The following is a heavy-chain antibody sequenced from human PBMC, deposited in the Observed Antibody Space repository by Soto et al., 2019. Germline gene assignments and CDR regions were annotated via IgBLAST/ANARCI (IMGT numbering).Heavy chain of an antibody. CDR3: VKDISYYYDSGGYHSGYYYYGMDV. V-gene: IGHV3-64D*06. CDR2: ISSNGAST. D-gene: IGHD3-22*01. J-gene: IGHJ6*02. CDR1: GFTFSNFG. Sequence: PGGSLRLSCSAPGFTFSNFGMHWVRQAPGKGPEYVSAISSNGASTYYVDSVKGRFTISRDNSKNSLYIEMTSLRAEDTAVYYCVKDISYYYDSGGYHSGYYYYGMDVWGQGTTVTVSS.